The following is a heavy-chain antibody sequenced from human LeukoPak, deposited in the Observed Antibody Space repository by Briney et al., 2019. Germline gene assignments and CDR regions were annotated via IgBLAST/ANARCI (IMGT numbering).Heavy chain of an antibody. Sequence: PGGSLRLSCAVSGFNFSSYWIHWVRQAPGKGLVWVSLINTDGSATTYGDSAKGRFTVSRDNNKNTLFLDMNSLRAEDTAVYYCARGTAATAGIDYWGQGTLVTVSS. CDR2: INTDGSAT. CDR1: GFNFSSYW. CDR3: ARGTAATAGIDY. V-gene: IGHV3-74*01. D-gene: IGHD6-13*01. J-gene: IGHJ4*02.